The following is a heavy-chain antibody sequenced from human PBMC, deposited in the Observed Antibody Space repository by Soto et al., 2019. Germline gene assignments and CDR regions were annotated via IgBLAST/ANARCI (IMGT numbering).Heavy chain of an antibody. CDR1: GGSISSYY. CDR2: IYYSGST. CDR3: ARDLHDYVSFRFDP. Sequence: SETLSLTCTVSGGSISSYYWSWIRKPPGKGLEWIGYIYYSGSTNYNPSLKSRVTISVDTSKNRFSLKLSSVTAADTAVYYCARDLHDYVSFRFDPWGQGTLVTVSS. J-gene: IGHJ5*02. D-gene: IGHD3-16*01. V-gene: IGHV4-59*01.